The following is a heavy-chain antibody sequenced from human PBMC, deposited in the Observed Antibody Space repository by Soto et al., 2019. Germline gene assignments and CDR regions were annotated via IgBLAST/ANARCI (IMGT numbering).Heavy chain of an antibody. CDR1: EYTFTNYW. CDR3: ARLSTSPWRDPSYSYITIDV. Sequence: GESLKISCKGSEYTFTNYWIGWVRQMPGKGLEWMRIIYPFYSETRYSPSFGGQVSISAGKSLKIAFSQWSDLKTSDHGPLFCARLSTSPWRDPSYSYITIDVWGRGTMVTVSS. V-gene: IGHV5-51*01. CDR2: IYPFYSET. D-gene: IGHD2-15*01. J-gene: IGHJ6*02.